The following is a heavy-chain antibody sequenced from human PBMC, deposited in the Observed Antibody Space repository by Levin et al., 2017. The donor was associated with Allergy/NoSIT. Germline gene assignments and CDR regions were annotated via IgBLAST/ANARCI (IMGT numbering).Heavy chain of an antibody. CDR1: GFTFKNYA. CDR3: ARGLAYTTAWFALDYFDF. V-gene: IGHV3-30*04. D-gene: IGHD6-19*01. J-gene: IGHJ4*02. CDR2: ISYDGRNR. Sequence: GGSLRLSCAPSGFTFKNYAMHWVRQAPGKGLEWMAVISYDGRNRHYASAVKGRFTVSRDNSKNSLHLQIYSLRGDDTAVYYCARGLAYTTAWFALDYFDFWGQGTLVTVSS.